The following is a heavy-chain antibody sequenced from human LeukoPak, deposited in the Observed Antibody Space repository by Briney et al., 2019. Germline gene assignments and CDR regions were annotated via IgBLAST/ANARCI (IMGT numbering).Heavy chain of an antibody. Sequence: GRSLRLSCAASGFTFSSYAMHWVRQAPGKGLEWVAVISYDGSNKYYADSVKGRFTISRDNSKNTLYLQRNSLRAEDTAVYYCARAPYGSGYFDYWGQGTLVTVSS. CDR3: ARAPYGSGYFDY. CDR1: GFTFSSYA. V-gene: IGHV3-30*01. CDR2: ISYDGSNK. D-gene: IGHD3-10*01. J-gene: IGHJ4*02.